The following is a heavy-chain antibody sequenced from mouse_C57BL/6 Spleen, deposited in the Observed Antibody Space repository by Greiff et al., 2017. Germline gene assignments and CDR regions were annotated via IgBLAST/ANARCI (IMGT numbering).Heavy chain of an antibody. V-gene: IGHV1-82*01. CDR2: IYPGDGDT. CDR1: GYAFSSSW. J-gene: IGHJ1*03. CDR3: AREKDGKGYFDV. D-gene: IGHD2-1*01. Sequence: ESGPELVKPGASVKISCKASGYAFSSSWMNWVKQRPGKGLEWIGRIYPGDGDTNYNGKFKGKATLTADKSSSTAYMQLSSLTSEDSAVYFCAREKDGKGYFDVWGTGTTVTVSS.